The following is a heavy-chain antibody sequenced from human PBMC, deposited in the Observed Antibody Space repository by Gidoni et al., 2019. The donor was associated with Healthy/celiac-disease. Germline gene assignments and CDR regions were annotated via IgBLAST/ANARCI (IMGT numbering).Heavy chain of an antibody. CDR3: ARSNPLSAARPGHYYYGMDV. CDR1: GGTFSSYA. Sequence: QVQLVQSGAEVKKPGSSVKVSCKASGGTFSSYAISWVRQAPGQGLEWMGGIIPIFGTANYAQKFQGRVTITADESTSTAYMELSSLRSEDTAVYYCARSNPLSAARPGHYYYGMDVWGQGTTVTVSS. CDR2: IIPIFGTA. V-gene: IGHV1-69*01. J-gene: IGHJ6*02. D-gene: IGHD6-6*01.